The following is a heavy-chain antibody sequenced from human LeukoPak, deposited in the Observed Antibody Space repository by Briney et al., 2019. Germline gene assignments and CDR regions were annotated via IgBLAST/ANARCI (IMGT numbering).Heavy chain of an antibody. CDR1: GFTFDDYG. V-gene: IGHV3-20*04. Sequence: GGSLRLSCAASGFTFDDYGMSWVRQAPGKGLEWVAGINWNGGSTGYADSVKGRFTISRDNAKNSLYLQMNSLRAEDTALYYCASHCSGVSCSDDAFDIWGQRIMVTVSS. J-gene: IGHJ3*02. D-gene: IGHD2-15*01. CDR3: ASHCSGVSCSDDAFDI. CDR2: INWNGGST.